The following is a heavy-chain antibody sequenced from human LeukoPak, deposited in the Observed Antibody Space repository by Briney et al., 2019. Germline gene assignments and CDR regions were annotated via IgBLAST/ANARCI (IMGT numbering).Heavy chain of an antibody. CDR2: INPNSGGT. V-gene: IGHV1-2*02. CDR1: GYTFTGYY. D-gene: IGHD6-13*01. CDR3: ARGEQQLVLYYYYMDV. Sequence: ASVKVSCKASGYTFTGYYMHWVRQAPGQGLEWMGWINPNSGGTNYAQKFQGRVTMTRDTSISTAYMELSRLRSDDTAVYYCARGEQQLVLYYYYMDVRGKGTTVTVSS. J-gene: IGHJ6*03.